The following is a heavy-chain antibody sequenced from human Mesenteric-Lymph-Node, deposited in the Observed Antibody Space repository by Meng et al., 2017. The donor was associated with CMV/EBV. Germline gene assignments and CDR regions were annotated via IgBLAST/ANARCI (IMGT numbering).Heavy chain of an antibody. Sequence: SETLSLTCAVYGGSFSGYYWSWIRQPPGKGLEWIGEINHSGSTNYNPSLKSRVTISVDTSKNQFSLKLSSVTAADTAVYYCARDYSHYAGAHFDYWGQGTLVTVSS. CDR3: ARDYSHYAGAHFDY. D-gene: IGHD4-11*01. CDR2: INHSGST. V-gene: IGHV4-34*01. J-gene: IGHJ4*02. CDR1: GGSFSGYY.